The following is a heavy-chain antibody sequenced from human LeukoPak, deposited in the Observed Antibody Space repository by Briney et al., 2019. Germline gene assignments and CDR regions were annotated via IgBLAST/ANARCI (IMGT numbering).Heavy chain of an antibody. CDR1: GGSFSGYY. D-gene: IGHD4-17*01. CDR3: ARGAGDYGDYVGY. Sequence: SETLSLTCAVYGGSFSGYYWSWIRQPPGKGLEWIGEINHSGSTNYNPSLKSRVTISVDTSKNQFSLKLSSVTAADTAVYYCARGAGDYGDYVGYWGQATLVTVSS. CDR2: INHSGST. V-gene: IGHV4-34*01. J-gene: IGHJ4*02.